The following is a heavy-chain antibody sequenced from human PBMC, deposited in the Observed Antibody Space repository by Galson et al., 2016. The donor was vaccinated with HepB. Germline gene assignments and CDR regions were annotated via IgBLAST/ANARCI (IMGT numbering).Heavy chain of an antibody. CDR3: ARDPRKIRYQLLEIYYYYYAMDV. Sequence: SCKASGYTFTTYGISWVRQAPGQGLEWMGWISAYNGNTNYAQKFQGRVTMTTDTSTSTAYTELRSLRSDDTAVYYCARDPRKIRYQLLEIYYYYYAMDVWGQGTTVTVSS. CDR2: ISAYNGNT. CDR1: GYTFTTYG. V-gene: IGHV1-18*01. J-gene: IGHJ6*02. D-gene: IGHD2-2*01.